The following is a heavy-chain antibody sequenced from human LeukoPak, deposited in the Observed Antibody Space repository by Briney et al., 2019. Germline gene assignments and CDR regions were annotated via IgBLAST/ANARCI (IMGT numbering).Heavy chain of an antibody. D-gene: IGHD3-16*02. CDR2: INHSGST. CDR1: GGSFSGYY. CDR3: ARKIGDYVWGSYRPYYLDY. V-gene: IGHV4-34*01. Sequence: SETLTLTCAVYGGSFSGYYWSWIRQPRGKGLEWIGEINHSGSTNYNPSLKSRVTISVDTSKNQFSLKLSSVTAADTAVYYCARKIGDYVWGSYRPYYLDYWGQGTLVTVSS. J-gene: IGHJ4*02.